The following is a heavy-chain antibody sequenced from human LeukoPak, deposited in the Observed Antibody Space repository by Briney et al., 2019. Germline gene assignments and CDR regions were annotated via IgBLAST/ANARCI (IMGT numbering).Heavy chain of an antibody. CDR1: GGSFSAYY. CDR2: INHSGST. CDR3: ARSERSGIYFDY. D-gene: IGHD6-13*01. J-gene: IGHJ4*02. Sequence: PSETLSLTCAVYGGSFSAYYWSWIRQPLGKGLEWIVEINHSGSTNYNPSLKSRVTISVDTSRSQFSLKVRSVTAADTAVYYCARSERSGIYFDYWGQGTLVTVSS. V-gene: IGHV4-34*01.